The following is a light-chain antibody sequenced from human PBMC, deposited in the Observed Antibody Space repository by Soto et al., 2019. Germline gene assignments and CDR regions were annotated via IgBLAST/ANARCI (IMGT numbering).Light chain of an antibody. CDR3: SSFTSSSTRV. CDR2: EVS. Sequence: QSALTQPASVSGSPGQSITISCTGTSSDVGAYNYVSWYQQYPGKAPKLMIYEVSNRPSGISNRFSGSKSGNTASLTISGLQAEDAAAYYCSSFTSSSTRVFGGGTKLTVL. CDR1: SSDVGAYNY. J-gene: IGLJ2*01. V-gene: IGLV2-14*01.